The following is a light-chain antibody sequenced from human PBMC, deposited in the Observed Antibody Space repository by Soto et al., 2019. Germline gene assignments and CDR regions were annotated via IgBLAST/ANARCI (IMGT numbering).Light chain of an antibody. CDR1: QTVTSY. J-gene: IGKJ1*01. CDR2: AAS. CDR3: QLYNTYSGT. Sequence: DVQMTQSPSSLSASVGDSLTLTCRASQTVTSYLNWYQQKPGKAPKLLIYAASTLQSGVPSRFSGSGSGTEFILTISSLQPDDFATYYCQLYNTYSGTFGQGTKVDIK. V-gene: IGKV1-39*01.